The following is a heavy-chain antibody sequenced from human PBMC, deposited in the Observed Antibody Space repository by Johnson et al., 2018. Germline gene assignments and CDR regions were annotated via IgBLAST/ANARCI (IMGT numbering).Heavy chain of an antibody. Sequence: VQLQESGGGLVQPGGSLRLSCAASGFTFNSYWFHWVRQAPGEGLVWVSRINSDGRGPIYADSVQGRFPTSRDNAKNTLYLQLNSLRAEDTAVYYCARGGWDHGFDMWGQGTMVTVSS. CDR3: ARGGWDHGFDM. CDR2: INSDGRGP. CDR1: GFTFNSYW. V-gene: IGHV3-74*01. J-gene: IGHJ3*02. D-gene: IGHD1-26*01.